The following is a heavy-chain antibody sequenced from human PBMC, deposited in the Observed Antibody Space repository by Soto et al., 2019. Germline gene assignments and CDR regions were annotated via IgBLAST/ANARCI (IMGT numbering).Heavy chain of an antibody. D-gene: IGHD5-12*01. Sequence: SETLSLTCTVSGGSISSYYWSWIRQPPGKGLEWIGYIYYSGSTNYNPSLKSRVTISVDTSKNQFSLKLSSVTAADTAMYYCATHSGYDLWYFDYWGQGTLVTVSS. CDR2: IYYSGST. CDR1: GGSISSYY. J-gene: IGHJ4*02. CDR3: ATHSGYDLWYFDY. V-gene: IGHV4-59*12.